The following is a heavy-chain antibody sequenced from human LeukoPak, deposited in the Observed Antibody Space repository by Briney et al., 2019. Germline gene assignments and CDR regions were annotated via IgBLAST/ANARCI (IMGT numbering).Heavy chain of an antibody. CDR2: MYTSGST. V-gene: IGHV4-61*02. J-gene: IGHJ4*02. Sequence: PSETLSLTCTVSGALISSGSYYWSWIRQPAGKGLEWIGRMYTSGSTNYNPSLKTRVTISVDTTKNQFSLKLSSVTAADTAVYYCARDGRDIWRLPGYYFDYWGQGTLVTVSS. CDR1: GALISSGSYY. D-gene: IGHD3-3*01. CDR3: ARDGRDIWRLPGYYFDY.